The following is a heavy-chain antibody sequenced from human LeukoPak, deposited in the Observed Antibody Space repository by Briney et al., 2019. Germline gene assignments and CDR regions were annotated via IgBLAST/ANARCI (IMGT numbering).Heavy chain of an antibody. Sequence: ASVKVSCKASGYTFTSYDINWVRQAPGQGLEWMGWISTYNGNTNYAQKLQGRVTMTTDTSTSTAYMELRSLKSDDSAVYYCARRYYYVSSGLYYYYYMDVWGKGTTVTVSS. CDR2: ISTYNGNT. J-gene: IGHJ6*03. CDR3: ARRYYYVSSGLYYYYYMDV. CDR1: GYTFTSYD. V-gene: IGHV1-18*01. D-gene: IGHD3-22*01.